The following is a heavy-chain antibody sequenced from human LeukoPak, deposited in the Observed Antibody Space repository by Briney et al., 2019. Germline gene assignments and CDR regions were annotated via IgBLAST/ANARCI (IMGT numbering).Heavy chain of an antibody. D-gene: IGHD2-15*01. CDR2: IYYSGST. J-gene: IGHJ6*03. CDR3: ARESPPRPSSRILSSQTNYYYYMDV. CDR1: GFTFSGSG. V-gene: IGHV4-59*01. Sequence: GSLRLSCAVPGFTFSGSGMHWVRQPPGKGLEWIGYIYYSGSTNYNPSLKSRVTISVDTSKNQFSLKLSSVTAADTAVYYCARESPPRPSSRILSSQTNYYYYMDVWGKGTTVTVSS.